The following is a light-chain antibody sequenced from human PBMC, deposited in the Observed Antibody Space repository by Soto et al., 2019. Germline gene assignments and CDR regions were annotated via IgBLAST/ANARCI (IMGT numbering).Light chain of an antibody. V-gene: IGKV1-5*03. J-gene: IGKJ1*01. CDR1: QSISSW. Sequence: DIHMTQSPSTLSASVGDRVTITCRASQSISSWLAWYQQKPGKAPKLLIYKASSLESGVPSRFSGSGSGTEFTLTISSLQPDDFATYYCQQYNSYSQLFGQGTKVDIK. CDR2: KAS. CDR3: QQYNSYSQL.